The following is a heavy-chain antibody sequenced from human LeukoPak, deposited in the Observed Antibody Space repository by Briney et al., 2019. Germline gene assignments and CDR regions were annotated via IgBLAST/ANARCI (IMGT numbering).Heavy chain of an antibody. Sequence: ASVKVSCKASGYTFTSYGISWVRQAPGQGLEWMGWINPNSGGTNYAQEFQGRVTMTRDTSISTAYMELSRLRSDDTAVYYCARAGPEGFDPWGQGTVVTVSS. CDR2: INPNSGGT. CDR3: ARAGPEGFDP. V-gene: IGHV1-2*02. J-gene: IGHJ5*02. CDR1: GYTFTSYG.